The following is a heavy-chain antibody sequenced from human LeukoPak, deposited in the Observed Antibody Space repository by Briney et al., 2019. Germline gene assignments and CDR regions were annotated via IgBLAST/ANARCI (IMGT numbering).Heavy chain of an antibody. J-gene: IGHJ6*03. CDR2: IRYDGSNK. D-gene: IGHD1-26*01. CDR3: AKEGGSQNYYYYYMDV. Sequence: GGSLRLSCAASGFTFSSYVMHWVRQAPGKGLEWVAFIRYDGSNKYYADSVRDRFTISRDNSKTTLYLQMNSLRAEDTAVYYCAKEGGSQNYYYYYMDVWGKGTTVTVSS. CDR1: GFTFSSYV. V-gene: IGHV3-30*02.